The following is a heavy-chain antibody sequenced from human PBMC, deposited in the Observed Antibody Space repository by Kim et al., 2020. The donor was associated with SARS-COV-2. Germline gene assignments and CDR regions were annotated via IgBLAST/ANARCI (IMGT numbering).Heavy chain of an antibody. CDR2: ISYSGNS. V-gene: IGHV4-31*03. Sequence: SETLSLTCIVSGGSLRSGGKFWTWIRQHPAKGLESIGYISYSGNSHYSPSLRSRVSISLQTSENQFSLELTSVTAADTAVYYCAWGQPLDYWGQGILVTVSS. D-gene: IGHD3-16*01. CDR1: GGSLRSGGKF. CDR3: AWGQPLDY. J-gene: IGHJ4*02.